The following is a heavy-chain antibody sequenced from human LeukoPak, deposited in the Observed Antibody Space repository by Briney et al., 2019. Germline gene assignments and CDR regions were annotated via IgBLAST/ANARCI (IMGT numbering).Heavy chain of an antibody. D-gene: IGHD5-24*01. CDR1: GYTFTDYY. Sequence: ASVKVSCKASGYTFTDYYMHWVRQAPGQGLEWMGWIDPNSGDTNYAQNFQGRVTMTRDTSTSTAYMELSRLRSDDTAVYYCARGVRWLQLSYFDYWGQGTLVTVSS. J-gene: IGHJ4*02. CDR3: ARGVRWLQLSYFDY. V-gene: IGHV1-2*02. CDR2: IDPNSGDT.